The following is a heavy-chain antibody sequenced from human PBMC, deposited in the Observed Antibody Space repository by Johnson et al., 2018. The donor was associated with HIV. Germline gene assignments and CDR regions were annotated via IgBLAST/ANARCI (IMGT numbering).Heavy chain of an antibody. D-gene: IGHD5-24*01. CDR1: GFTFSSYG. Sequence: QLVESGGGVVQPGRSLRLSCAASGFTFSSYGMHWIRQAQGKGLEWVSGISWNSGSIGYADSVKGRFTISRDNAKNSLYLQMNSLRAEDTALYYCASATVMATLSLGPWYPFDIWGQGTMVTVSS. CDR2: ISWNSGSI. V-gene: IGHV3-9*01. J-gene: IGHJ3*02. CDR3: ASATVMATLSLGPWYPFDI.